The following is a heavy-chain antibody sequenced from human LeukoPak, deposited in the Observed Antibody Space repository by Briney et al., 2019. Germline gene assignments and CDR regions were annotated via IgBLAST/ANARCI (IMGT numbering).Heavy chain of an antibody. D-gene: IGHD3-10*01. CDR3: ARVFFGQINAP. CDR1: GDSISSGDYY. Sequence: KSSQTLSLTCTVSGDSISSGDYYWSWIRQPAGKGLEWIGRISSSGSTNYNPSLKSRVTISVDTSKNQFSLKLSSVTAADTAVYFCARVFFGQINAPWGQGTLVTVSS. J-gene: IGHJ5*02. CDR2: ISSSGST. V-gene: IGHV4-61*02.